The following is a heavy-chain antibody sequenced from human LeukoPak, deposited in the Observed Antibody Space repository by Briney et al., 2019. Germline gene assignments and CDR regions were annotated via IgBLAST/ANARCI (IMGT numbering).Heavy chain of an antibody. CDR1: GFTFSRSE. V-gene: IGHV3-48*03. J-gene: IGHJ4*02. D-gene: IGHD6-13*01. CDR3: AREGIAAVFDY. CDR2: ISIRGSTT. Sequence: GGSLSPSCAASGFTFSRSEMNCVRLDPGKGLGWVSYISIRGSTTYYADSVKGRFTISRDNAKNSVYLQMNSQRAEDTGVYDCAREGIAAVFDYWGQGALVTVSS.